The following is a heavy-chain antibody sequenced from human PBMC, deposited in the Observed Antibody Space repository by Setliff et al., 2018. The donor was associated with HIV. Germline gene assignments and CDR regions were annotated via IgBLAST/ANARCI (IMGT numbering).Heavy chain of an antibody. Sequence: KASETLSLTCSVSGVSVSSGSYYWSWIRQPAGKGLEWIGHIDTSGSTNYNPSVKSRVSISVDTSKNQFSLKMTSVTAADTAVYYCARAATFEYFLYWGQGTLVTVSS. CDR3: ARAATFEYFLY. V-gene: IGHV4-61*09. CDR2: IDTSGST. CDR1: GVSVSSGSYY. J-gene: IGHJ1*01.